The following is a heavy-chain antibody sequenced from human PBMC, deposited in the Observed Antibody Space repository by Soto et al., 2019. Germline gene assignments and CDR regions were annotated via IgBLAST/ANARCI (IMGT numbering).Heavy chain of an antibody. J-gene: IGHJ4*02. V-gene: IGHV1-24*01. CDR3: ATGHGGVAPISGYYWNYFDY. CDR2: FDPEDDET. D-gene: IGHD3-22*01. CDR1: GYTLTELS. Sequence: GASVKVSCKVSGYTLTELSMHWVRQAPGKGLEWMGGFDPEDDETIYAQKFQGRVTMTEDTSTDTAYMELSSLRSEDTAVYYCATGHGGVAPISGYYWNYFDYWGQGTLVTVSS.